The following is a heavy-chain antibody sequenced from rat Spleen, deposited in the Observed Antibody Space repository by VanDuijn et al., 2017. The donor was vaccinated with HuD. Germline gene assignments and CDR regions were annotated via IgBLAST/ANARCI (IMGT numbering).Heavy chain of an antibody. J-gene: IGHJ4*01. D-gene: IGHD1-10*01. Sequence: EVQLVESGGGLVQPGRSLKLSCAASGFSFSNYGMAWVRQTPTKGLEWVASITHSVGRTYYPDSVKGRFTTSRDNAKSTLYLQMNSLRFEDTATYYCTRGGDNNYYVMDAWGQGASVTVSS. CDR1: GFSFSNYG. CDR3: TRGGDNNYYVMDA. CDR2: ITHSVGRT. V-gene: IGHV5S13*01.